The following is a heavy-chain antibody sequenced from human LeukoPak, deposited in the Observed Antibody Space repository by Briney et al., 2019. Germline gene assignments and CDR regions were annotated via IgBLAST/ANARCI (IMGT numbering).Heavy chain of an antibody. J-gene: IGHJ5*02. CDR2: ISSSGSTI. V-gene: IGHV3-48*03. CDR1: GFTFSSYE. Sequence: GSLRLSCAASGFTFSSYEMNWVRQAPGKGLEWVSYISSSGSTIYYADSVKGRFTISRDNAKNSLYLQMNSLRAEDTAVYYCASSEGTVTTGWFDPWGQGTLVTVSS. D-gene: IGHD4-17*01. CDR3: ASSEGTVTTGWFDP.